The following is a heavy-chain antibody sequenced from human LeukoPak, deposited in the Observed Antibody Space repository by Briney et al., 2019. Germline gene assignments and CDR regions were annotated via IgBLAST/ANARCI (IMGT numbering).Heavy chain of an antibody. CDR3: ARATYGDYGKFDY. Sequence: ASVKVSCKASGYTLTSYEINWVRQATGQGLEWMGWMNPNSGNTGYAQKFQGRVTMTRDTSISTAYMELSRLRSDDTAVYYCARATYGDYGKFDYWGQGTLVTVSS. V-gene: IGHV1-8*01. CDR2: MNPNSGNT. J-gene: IGHJ4*02. D-gene: IGHD4-17*01. CDR1: GYTLTSYE.